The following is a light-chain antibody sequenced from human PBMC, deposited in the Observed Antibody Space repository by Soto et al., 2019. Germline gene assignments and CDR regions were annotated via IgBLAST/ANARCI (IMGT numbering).Light chain of an antibody. V-gene: IGKV3-11*01. CDR3: HQRNSWPLT. J-gene: IGKJ4*01. CDR1: QSVSSH. Sequence: EIVLTQSPATLSLSPGERDTLSCRASQSVSSHLAWYQHKPGQGPRLLIYDASNRAAGIPARFSGSGSGTDFPLTISSLEPEDFAVYYCHQRNSWPLTFGGGTKVEIK. CDR2: DAS.